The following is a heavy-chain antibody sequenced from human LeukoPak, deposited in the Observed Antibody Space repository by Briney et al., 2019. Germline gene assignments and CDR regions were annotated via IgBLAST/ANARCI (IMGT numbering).Heavy chain of an antibody. CDR2: ISHDASDE. CDR1: GFCFSGYG. J-gene: IGHJ4*02. D-gene: IGHD1-26*01. Sequence: GGSLRLSCTASGFCFSGYGMHWVRQAPGKGLEWLAVISHDASDEYYADSVKGRFTISRDNAKNMIYLQMISLRAEDTAVYYCVKALVGQTSGYWGQGTRVTVST. CDR3: VKALVGQTSGY. V-gene: IGHV3-30*18.